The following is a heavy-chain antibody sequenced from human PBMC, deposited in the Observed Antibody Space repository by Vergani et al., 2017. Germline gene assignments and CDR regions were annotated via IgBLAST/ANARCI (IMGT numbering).Heavy chain of an antibody. J-gene: IGHJ4*02. Sequence: QVQVVQSGAEVKKSGASVKVSCKTSGYTFSNDYMHWVRQAPGQGLEWMGIINPSGGHTNYAQKFQGRVTMTRDTSASTVYMELSSVRSEDTAIYYCARGDYGILTGYRYWVQGTMVTVSA. V-gene: IGHV1-46*03. CDR3: ARGDYGILTGYRY. CDR2: INPSGGHT. D-gene: IGHD3-9*01. CDR1: GYTFSNDY.